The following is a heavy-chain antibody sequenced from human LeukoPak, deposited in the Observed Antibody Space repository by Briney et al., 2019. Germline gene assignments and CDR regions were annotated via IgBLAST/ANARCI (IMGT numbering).Heavy chain of an antibody. V-gene: IGHV3-7*01. CDR3: ARGLSGGY. CDR1: GFPFSIYW. D-gene: IGHD3-10*01. J-gene: IGHJ4*02. CDR2: IKQDGSEK. Sequence: GSLRLSCAASGFPFSIYWMSWVRQAPGKGLEWVANIKQDGSEKYYVDSVKGRFTISRDNAKNSLYLQMNSLRAEDTAVYYCARGLSGGYWGQGTLVTVSS.